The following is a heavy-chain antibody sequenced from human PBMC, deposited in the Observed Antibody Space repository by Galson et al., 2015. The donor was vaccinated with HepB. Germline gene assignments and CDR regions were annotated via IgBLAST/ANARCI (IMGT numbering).Heavy chain of an antibody. CDR2: ISYDGNHK. V-gene: IGHV3-30-3*01. Sequence: SLRLSCAASGFAFNIYTMHWVRQAPGQGLDWVAVISYDGNHKFYSDSVKGRFTISRDNSRNTYYLEMNNLRPDDTAVYYCARPLAGLAADGHYFDTWGQGTLVTVSS. D-gene: IGHD6-13*01. CDR3: ARPLAGLAADGHYFDT. J-gene: IGHJ4*02. CDR1: GFAFNIYT.